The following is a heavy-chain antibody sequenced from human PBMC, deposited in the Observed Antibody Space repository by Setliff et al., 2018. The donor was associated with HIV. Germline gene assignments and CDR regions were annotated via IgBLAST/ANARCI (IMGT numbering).Heavy chain of an antibody. D-gene: IGHD3-22*01. V-gene: IGHV4-38-2*01. Sequence: SETLSLTCAVSGYSISTAYYWGWIRQPPGKGLEWIGSVYHSGTTYYNPSLKSRVTISVDMSKNQLSLKMNSVTAADTAVYYCARHWNYDTGLDPFDIWGQGTMVTVSS. CDR3: ARHWNYDTGLDPFDI. CDR1: GYSISTAYY. CDR2: VYHSGTT. J-gene: IGHJ3*02.